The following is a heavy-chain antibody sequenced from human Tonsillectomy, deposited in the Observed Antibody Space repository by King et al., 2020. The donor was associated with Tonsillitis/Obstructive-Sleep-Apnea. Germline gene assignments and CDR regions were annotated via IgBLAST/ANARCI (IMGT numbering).Heavy chain of an antibody. CDR1: GLTLSNYA. Sequence: VQLVESGGVLVQPGVSLRLSCAASGLTLSNYAMIWVRQAPGKGREWVSAISENGATIFYAESVRGRFTISRGNSRNTLYLQMNSLRVEDTAVYYCAKQPATGTKLYGYWGQGTLVTVSS. CDR3: AKQPATGTKLYGY. D-gene: IGHD2-15*01. CDR2: ISENGATI. J-gene: IGHJ4*02. V-gene: IGHV3-23*04.